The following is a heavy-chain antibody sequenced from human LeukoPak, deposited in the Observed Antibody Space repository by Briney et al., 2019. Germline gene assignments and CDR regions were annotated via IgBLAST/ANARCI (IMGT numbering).Heavy chain of an antibody. CDR3: ARMGTVTREHGY. V-gene: IGHV1-8*02. CDR2: MNPNSGNT. CDR1: GYTFTSYY. D-gene: IGHD4-17*01. Sequence: ASVKVSCKASGYTFTSYYMHWVRQAPGQGLEWMGWMNPNSGNTGYAQKFQGRVTMTRNTSISTAYMELSSLRSEDTAVYYCARMGTVTREHGYWGQGTLVTVSS. J-gene: IGHJ4*02.